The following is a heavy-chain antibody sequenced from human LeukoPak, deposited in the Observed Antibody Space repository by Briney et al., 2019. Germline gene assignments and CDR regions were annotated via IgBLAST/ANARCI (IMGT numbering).Heavy chain of an antibody. V-gene: IGHV1-2*02. CDR3: GRVRYRLAETYIDY. J-gene: IGHJ4*02. Sequence: ASVKVSCKASGYTFTGYYMHWVRQAPGQGLEWMGWINPNSGDTNYAQKFQGSVTMTRDTSISTACMELSRLRSDETAVYCCGRVRYRLAETYIDYWGQGTLVTVSS. CDR2: INPNSGDT. D-gene: IGHD3-16*01. CDR1: GYTFTGYY.